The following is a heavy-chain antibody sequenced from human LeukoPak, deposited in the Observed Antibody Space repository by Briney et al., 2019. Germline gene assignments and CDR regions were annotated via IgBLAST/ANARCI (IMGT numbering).Heavy chain of an antibody. V-gene: IGHV3-11*01. Sequence: LSLTCAVYGGSFSGYYWSWIRQAPGKGLEWVSYISSSGSTIYYADSVKGRFTISRDNAKNSLYLQMNSLRAEDTAVYYCARDTSMTTVTTYDYWGQGTLVTVSS. J-gene: IGHJ4*02. CDR3: ARDTSMTTVTTYDY. CDR2: ISSSGSTI. D-gene: IGHD4-17*01. CDR1: GGSFSGYY.